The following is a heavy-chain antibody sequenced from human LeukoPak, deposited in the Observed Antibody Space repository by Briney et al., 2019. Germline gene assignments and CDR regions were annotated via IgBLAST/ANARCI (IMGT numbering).Heavy chain of an antibody. V-gene: IGHV4-34*01. CDR2: INHSGST. CDR3: ASTTMIVVVRGSFDY. J-gene: IGHJ4*02. D-gene: IGHD3-22*01. CDR1: GGSFSGYY. Sequence: SETLSLTCAVCGGSFSGYYWSWIRQPPGKGLEWIGEINHSGSTNYNPSLKSRVTISVDTSKNQFSLKLSSVTAADTAVYYCASTTMIVVVRGSFDYWGQGTLVTVSS.